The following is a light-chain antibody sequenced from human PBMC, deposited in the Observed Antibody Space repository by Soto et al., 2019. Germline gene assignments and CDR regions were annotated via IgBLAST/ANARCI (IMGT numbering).Light chain of an antibody. CDR3: QQYGTSPSI. CDR1: QSVSSS. Sequence: EIVLTQSPDTLSLSPGERATLSCRASQSVSSSLAWYQQRPGQAPRLLIYGVSIRAIGIPDRFSGSGSGTDFTLTVSRLEPEDFAVYHCQQYGTSPSIFRGGTKVEIK. J-gene: IGKJ4*01. V-gene: IGKV3-20*01. CDR2: GVS.